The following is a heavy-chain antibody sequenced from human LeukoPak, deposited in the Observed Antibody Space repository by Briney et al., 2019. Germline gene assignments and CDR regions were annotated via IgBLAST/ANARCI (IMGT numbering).Heavy chain of an antibody. V-gene: IGHV4-39*01. CDR3: ARLLHFWSGCYFDY. D-gene: IGHD3-3*02. J-gene: IGHJ4*02. CDR1: GGSISSSSYY. Sequence: SETLSLTCTVSGGSISSSSYYWGWIRQPPGKGLEWIGSIYYSGSTYYNPSLKSRVTISVDTSKNQFSLKLSSVTAADTAVYYCARLLHFWSGCYFDYWGQGTLVTVSS. CDR2: IYYSGST.